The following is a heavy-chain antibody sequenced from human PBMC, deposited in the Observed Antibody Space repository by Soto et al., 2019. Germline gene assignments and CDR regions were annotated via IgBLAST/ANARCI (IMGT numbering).Heavy chain of an antibody. J-gene: IGHJ5*02. CDR1: GFTFSSYA. D-gene: IGHD6-13*01. V-gene: IGHV3-23*01. CDR2: ISGSGGST. Sequence: GGSLGVSCAASGFTFSSYAMSWVRQAPGKGLEWVSAISGSGGSTYYADSVKGRFTISRDNSKNTLYLQMNSLRAEDTAVYYCAKDAWQHHNPSWGQGTLVTVSS. CDR3: AKDAWQHHNPS.